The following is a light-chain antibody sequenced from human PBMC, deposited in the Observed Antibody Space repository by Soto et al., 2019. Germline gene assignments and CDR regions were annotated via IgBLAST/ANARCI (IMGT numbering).Light chain of an antibody. CDR1: QDINDY. CDR3: QQYDSPPYT. CDR2: GAS. J-gene: IGKJ5*01. V-gene: IGKV1-33*01. Sequence: EIQMTQSPSSLSASLGDRVTITFQSSQDINDYSNWYQQKPGKAPRLLIYGASFLEVGVPSRFSGSGSGTHFTLTISSLQPEDVATYYCQQYDSPPYTFGKGKRLEI.